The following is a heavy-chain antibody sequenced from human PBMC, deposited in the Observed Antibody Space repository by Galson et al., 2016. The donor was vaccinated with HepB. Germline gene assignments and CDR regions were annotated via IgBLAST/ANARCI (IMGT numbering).Heavy chain of an antibody. CDR1: GFTFSSYS. V-gene: IGHV3-21*01. CDR3: ARGDIVGVIFDY. D-gene: IGHD1-26*01. Sequence: SLRLSCAASGFTFSSYSMNWVRQAPGKGLEWVSSISSSSSYIYYADSVKGRFTISRDNAKNSLYLQMNSLRAEDTAVYYCARGDIVGVIFDYWGQGTLVTVSS. J-gene: IGHJ4*02. CDR2: ISSSSSYI.